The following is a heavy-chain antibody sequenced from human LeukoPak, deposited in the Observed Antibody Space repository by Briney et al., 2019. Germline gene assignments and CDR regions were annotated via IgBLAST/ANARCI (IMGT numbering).Heavy chain of an antibody. J-gene: IGHJ4*02. Sequence: PSETLSLTCTVSGGSISSYYWSWIRQPAEKGLEWIGRIYTSGSTNYNPSLKSRVTMSVDTSKNQFSLKLSSVTAADTAVYYCARMGAIAGASANPDHWGQGTLVTVSS. CDR1: GGSISSYY. D-gene: IGHD4/OR15-4a*01. CDR2: IYTSGST. V-gene: IGHV4-4*07. CDR3: ARMGAIAGASANPDH.